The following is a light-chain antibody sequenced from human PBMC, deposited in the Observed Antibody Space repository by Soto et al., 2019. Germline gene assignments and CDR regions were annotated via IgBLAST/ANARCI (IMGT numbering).Light chain of an antibody. CDR2: DVD. CDR1: SSDFGAYNY. Sequence: QSALTQPASVSGSPGQSITVSCTGTSSDFGAYNYVSWYQQVPGKAPKIMIYDVDSRPSGVYNRFSGSKSGNTASLTISGLQAEDEADYYCISFTSSSTWVFGGGTKLTVL. CDR3: ISFTSSSTWV. J-gene: IGLJ3*02. V-gene: IGLV2-14*01.